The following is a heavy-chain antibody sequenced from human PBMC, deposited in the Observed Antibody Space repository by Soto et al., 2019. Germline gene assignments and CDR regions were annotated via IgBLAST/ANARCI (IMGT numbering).Heavy chain of an antibody. J-gene: IGHJ4*02. Sequence: GGSLRLSCAASGLSVSTTYMSWVRQAPGKGLEWVSTLSDSGTSHFADSVTGRFSVSRDNSKNTLYIQMNGLRVDDTAIYYCAGDYASGGYDFRGQGTQVIVSS. D-gene: IGHD5-12*01. V-gene: IGHV3-53*01. CDR1: GLSVSTTY. CDR2: LSDSGTS. CDR3: AGDYASGGYDF.